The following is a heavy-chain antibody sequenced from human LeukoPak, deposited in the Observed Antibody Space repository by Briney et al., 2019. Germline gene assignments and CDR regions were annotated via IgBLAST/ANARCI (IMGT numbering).Heavy chain of an antibody. Sequence: GGSLRLSCAASGFTFSNYAMHWVRQAPGKGLEWVAVISYDGSNKYYADSAKGRFTISRDNSKNTLYLQMNSLRAEDTAVYYCAKSGSAGWVDYWGQGTLVTVSS. V-gene: IGHV3-30-3*02. D-gene: IGHD3-10*01. CDR3: AKSGSAGWVDY. CDR2: ISYDGSNK. CDR1: GFTFSNYA. J-gene: IGHJ4*02.